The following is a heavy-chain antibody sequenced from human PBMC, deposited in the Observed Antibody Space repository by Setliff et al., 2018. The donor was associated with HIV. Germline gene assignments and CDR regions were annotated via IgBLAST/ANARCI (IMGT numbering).Heavy chain of an antibody. CDR2: IYPGDSDS. CDR1: GYSFVDFW. CDR3: VRYIGAAAGYIDH. D-gene: IGHD6-25*01. Sequence: PGESLKISCHLSGYSFVDFWIGWVRQMPGKGLEWVGFIYPGDSDSRYSPSFRGQVTISADKSTTTAYLDWASLKASDTAMYCCVRYIGAAAGYIDHWGQGTLVTVSS. J-gene: IGHJ4*02. V-gene: IGHV5-51*01.